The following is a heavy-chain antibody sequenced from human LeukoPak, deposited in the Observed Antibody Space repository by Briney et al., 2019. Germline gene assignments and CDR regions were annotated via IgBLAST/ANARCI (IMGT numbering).Heavy chain of an antibody. V-gene: IGHV4-4*02. J-gene: IGHJ4*02. CDR3: ARVSTMVRGVQDY. D-gene: IGHD3-10*01. CDR2: IYHSGST. Sequence: SGTLSLTCAVSGGSTSSSNWWSWVRQPPGKGLEWIGEIYHSGSTNYNPSLKSRVTISVDKPKNQFSLKLSSVTAADTAVYYCARVSTMVRGVQDYWGQGTLVTVSS. CDR1: GGSTSSSNW.